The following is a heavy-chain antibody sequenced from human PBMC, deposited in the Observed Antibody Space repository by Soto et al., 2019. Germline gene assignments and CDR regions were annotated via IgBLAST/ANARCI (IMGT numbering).Heavy chain of an antibody. Sequence: SAKVSFKASCYTFPSYGISWVRQGPGQGLEWMGWISAYNGKTNYAQKLQGRVTMTTDTSTSTAYMELRSLRSDDTAVYYCARDLGYYYDSSGYYPWTSYYYYYGMDVWGQGTTVTVPS. J-gene: IGHJ6*02. CDR1: CYTFPSYG. D-gene: IGHD3-22*01. V-gene: IGHV1-18*01. CDR3: ARDLGYYYDSSGYYPWTSYYYYYGMDV. CDR2: ISAYNGKT.